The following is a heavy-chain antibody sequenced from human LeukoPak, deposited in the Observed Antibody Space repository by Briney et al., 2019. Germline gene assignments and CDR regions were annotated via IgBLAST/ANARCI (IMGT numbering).Heavy chain of an antibody. D-gene: IGHD4-17*01. Sequence: SGGSLRLSCAASGFTFSNYAMSWVRQAPGKGLEWASAISGSGGSTYYADSVKGRLTISRDNSKNTLYLQMNSLRAEDTAVYYCANGPDYGDLYWGQGTLVTVSS. CDR3: ANGPDYGDLY. CDR1: GFTFSNYA. V-gene: IGHV3-23*01. CDR2: ISGSGGST. J-gene: IGHJ4*02.